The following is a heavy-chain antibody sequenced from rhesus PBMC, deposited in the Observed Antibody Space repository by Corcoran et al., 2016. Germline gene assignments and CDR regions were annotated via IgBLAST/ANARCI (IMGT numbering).Heavy chain of an antibody. D-gene: IGHD5-42*01. CDR1: GFIFSNYA. CDR3: AKAGVQWVQWFDY. Sequence: EVQLVETGGGLVQPGGSLRLSCTASGFIFSNYAMTWVRQAPGKGLEWVSGISYSGVYKNSADSVKGRFTVSKDNSKNTLSLEMNSLRAEDTAVYYCAKAGVQWVQWFDYWGQGVLVTVSS. CDR2: ISYSGVYK. V-gene: IGHV3S5*01. J-gene: IGHJ4*01.